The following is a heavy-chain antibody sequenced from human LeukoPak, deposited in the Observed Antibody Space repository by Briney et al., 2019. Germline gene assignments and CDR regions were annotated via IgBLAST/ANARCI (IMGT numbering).Heavy chain of an antibody. J-gene: IGHJ4*02. CDR1: GYSISSGYY. Sequence: SETLSLTCTVSGYSISSGYYWGWIRQPPGKGLEWIGSIYHSGSTYYNPSLKSRVTISVDTSKNQFSLKLSSVTAADTAVYYCARLPHYYDSSGSNIAFDYWGQGTLVTVSS. D-gene: IGHD3-22*01. CDR3: ARLPHYYDSSGSNIAFDY. V-gene: IGHV4-38-2*02. CDR2: IYHSGST.